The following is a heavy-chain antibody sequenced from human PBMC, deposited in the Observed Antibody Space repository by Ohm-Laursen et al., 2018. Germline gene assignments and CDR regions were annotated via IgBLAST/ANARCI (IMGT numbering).Heavy chain of an antibody. J-gene: IGHJ4*02. V-gene: IGHV3-9*01. D-gene: IGHD5-12*01. CDR3: VGGYITVFHY. CDR2: ISWNSGSI. CDR1: GFTFDDYA. Sequence: SLRLSCSASGFTFDDYAMHWVRQAPGKGLEWASGISWNSGSIGYADSVKGRFTISRDNAKNSLYLQMNSLGAEDTALYYCVGGYITVFHYWGQGTLATVSS.